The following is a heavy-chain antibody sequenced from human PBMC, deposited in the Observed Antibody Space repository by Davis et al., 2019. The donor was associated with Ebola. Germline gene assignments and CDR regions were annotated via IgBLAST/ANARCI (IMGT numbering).Heavy chain of an antibody. V-gene: IGHV2-70*01. CDR1: GCSRSTRGMC. CDR2: IDCDDDK. CDR3: ARLVATISGFYYGMDV. D-gene: IGHD5-12*01. Sequence: SGPTLAKPTQTLTLTCTFSGCSRSTRGMCVSWIRQPPAKALEWLAFIDCDDDKYYSTSLKTRLTISKDTSQNPVVLTMPNMDPVDTATYYCARLVATISGFYYGMDVWGQGTTVTVSS. J-gene: IGHJ6*02.